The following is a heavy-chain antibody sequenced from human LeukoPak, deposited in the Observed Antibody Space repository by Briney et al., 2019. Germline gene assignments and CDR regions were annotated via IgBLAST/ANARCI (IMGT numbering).Heavy chain of an antibody. J-gene: IGHJ4*02. CDR2: IHTSGST. V-gene: IGHV4-61*02. CDR1: GVSISSGPCY. CDR3: ARVSILTGYYYFDY. D-gene: IGHD3-9*01. Sequence: SQTLSLTCTVSGVSISSGPCYWTWIRQPAGKGLEWIGRIHTSGSTSYNPSLKSRVTISVDTSKNQFSLKLSSVTAADTAVYYCARVSILTGYYYFDYWGQGTLVTVSS.